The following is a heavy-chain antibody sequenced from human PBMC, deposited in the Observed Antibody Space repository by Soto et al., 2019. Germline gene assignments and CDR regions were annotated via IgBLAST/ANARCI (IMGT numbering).Heavy chain of an antibody. V-gene: IGHV4-59*02. Sequence: PWETLSLTCTVSGGYVTGFYWSSIRQPPGKGLEWIGYIFHSGSSNYHPSLKSRVTISVDTSTSQISLRLTSVTAADTAVYYCARASGLGVAHIDYWGQGTLVTVSS. CDR1: GGYVTGFY. CDR2: IFHSGSS. D-gene: IGHD6-19*01. CDR3: ARASGLGVAHIDY. J-gene: IGHJ4*02.